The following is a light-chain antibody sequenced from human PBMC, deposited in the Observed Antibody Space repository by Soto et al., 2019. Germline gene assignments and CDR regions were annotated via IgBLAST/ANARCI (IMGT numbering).Light chain of an antibody. CDR2: AAS. CDR3: QQLKSYPLT. CDR1: QGISSY. Sequence: IQLTQSPSSLSASVGDRVTITCRASQGISSYLAWYQQSPGKAPKLLIYAASTLQSGVPSRFSGSGSDTDFTLTISSLQPKDFATYYCQQLKSYPLTFGGGTKLDIK. V-gene: IGKV1-9*01. J-gene: IGKJ4*01.